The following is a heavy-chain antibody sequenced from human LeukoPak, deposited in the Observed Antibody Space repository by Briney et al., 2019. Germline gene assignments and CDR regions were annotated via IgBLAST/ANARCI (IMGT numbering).Heavy chain of an antibody. Sequence: AGGSLRLSCAASGFTFSSYSMNWVRQAPGKGLEWVSYVSSSSSTIYYADSVKGRCTISRDNAKNSLYLQMNSLRDEDTAVYYCARDDCSSTSCYGDYYYGMDVWGQGTTVTVSS. CDR1: GFTFSSYS. V-gene: IGHV3-48*02. D-gene: IGHD2-2*01. J-gene: IGHJ6*02. CDR2: VSSSSSTI. CDR3: ARDDCSSTSCYGDYYYGMDV.